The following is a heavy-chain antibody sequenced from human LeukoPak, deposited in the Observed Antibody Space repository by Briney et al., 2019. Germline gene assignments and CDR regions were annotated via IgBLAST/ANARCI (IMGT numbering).Heavy chain of an antibody. Sequence: SQTLSLTCTVSGGSISSGDYYWSWIRQPPGKGLEWIGYIYCSGSTYYNPSLKSRVTISVDTSKNQFSLKLSSVTAADTAVYYSAADSSGFSHFDYWGQGTLVTVSS. CDR2: IYCSGST. D-gene: IGHD3-22*01. J-gene: IGHJ4*02. CDR3: AADSSGFSHFDY. CDR1: GGSISSGDYY. V-gene: IGHV4-30-4*01.